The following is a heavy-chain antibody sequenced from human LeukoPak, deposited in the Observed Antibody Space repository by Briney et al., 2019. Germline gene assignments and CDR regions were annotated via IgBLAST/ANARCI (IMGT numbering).Heavy chain of an antibody. CDR2: ISSSGSTI. CDR3: ASSVLNDGLWYFYY. J-gene: IGHJ4*02. V-gene: IGHV3-11*04. D-gene: IGHD1-1*01. CDR1: AFTFSDYY. Sequence: GGSLRLSCAASAFTFSDYYMSWIRQAPGKGLEWVSYISSSGSTIYYADSVKGRFTISRDNAKNSLYLQMNSLRAEDTAVYYCASSVLNDGLWYFYYWVQGTLVTVSS.